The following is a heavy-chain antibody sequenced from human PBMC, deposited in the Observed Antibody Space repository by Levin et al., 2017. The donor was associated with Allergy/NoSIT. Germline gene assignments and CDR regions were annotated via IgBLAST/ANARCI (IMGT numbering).Heavy chain of an antibody. D-gene: IGHD3-16*02. CDR3: ARDRGNYDYVWGSYRYGYFDY. V-gene: IGHV3-21*01. Sequence: GGSLRLSCAASGFTFSSYSMNWVRQAPGKGLEWVSSISSSSSYIYYADSVKGRFTISRDNAKNSLYLQMNSLRAEDTAVYYCARDRGNYDYVWGSYRYGYFDYWGQGTLVTVSS. J-gene: IGHJ4*02. CDR2: ISSSSSYI. CDR1: GFTFSSYS.